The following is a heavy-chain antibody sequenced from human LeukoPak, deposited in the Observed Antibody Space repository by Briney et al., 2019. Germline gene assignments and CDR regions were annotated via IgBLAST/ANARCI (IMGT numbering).Heavy chain of an antibody. CDR2: INHSGST. CDR3: ARGPSSCLFDY. Sequence: SETLSLTCAVYGGSFSGYYWSWIRQPPGKGLEWIGEINHSGSTNYNPSLKSRGTISVDTSKNQFSLKLSSVTASDTAVYYCARGPSSCLFDYWGQGTLVTVSS. CDR1: GGSFSGYY. J-gene: IGHJ4*02. D-gene: IGHD2-15*01. V-gene: IGHV4-34*01.